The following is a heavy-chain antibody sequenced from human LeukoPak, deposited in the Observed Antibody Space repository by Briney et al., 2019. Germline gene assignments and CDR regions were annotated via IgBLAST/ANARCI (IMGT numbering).Heavy chain of an antibody. J-gene: IGHJ3*02. V-gene: IGHV4-59*01. CDR1: GGSISSYY. CDR3: ARDRYMRGDAFDI. Sequence: SETLSLTCTVSGGSISSYYWSWIRQPPGKGLERIGYIYYSGSTNYNPSLKSRVTISVDTSKNQFSLKLSSVTAADTAVYYCARDRYMRGDAFDIWGQGTMVTVSS. CDR2: IYYSGST. D-gene: IGHD5-24*01.